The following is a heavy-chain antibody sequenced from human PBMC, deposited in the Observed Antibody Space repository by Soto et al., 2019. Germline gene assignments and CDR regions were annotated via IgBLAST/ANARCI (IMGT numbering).Heavy chain of an antibody. CDR3: ARRARYYYMDV. CDR2: IYYSGSS. Sequence: PSETLSLTCTVSGGSISIYYWSWIRQPPGKGLEWIGYIYYSGSSNYNPSLKSRVNISVDTSKNQFSLKLSSVTAADSAVYYCARRARYYYMDVWGKGTTVTVFS. V-gene: IGHV4-59*08. CDR1: GGSISIYY. J-gene: IGHJ6*03.